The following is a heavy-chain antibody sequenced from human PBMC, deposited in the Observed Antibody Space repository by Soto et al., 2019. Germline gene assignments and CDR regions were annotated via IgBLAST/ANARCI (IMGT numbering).Heavy chain of an antibody. CDR2: VSSSGSST. J-gene: IGHJ4*02. D-gene: IGHD6-13*01. CDR3: AKIREYRSSWRGSLGSFDY. V-gene: IGHV3-23*01. Sequence: GGSLRLSCAASGFTFSSYDMSWIRQAPGRGLEWVSTVSSSGSSTYYTDSVKGRFSISRDHSKNTLYLQMNSLRVDDTAVYYCAKIREYRSSWRGSLGSFDYLGQGTLVTGSS. CDR1: GFTFSSYD.